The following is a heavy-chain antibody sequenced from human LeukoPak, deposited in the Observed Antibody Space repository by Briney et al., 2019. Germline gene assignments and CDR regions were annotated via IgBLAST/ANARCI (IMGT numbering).Heavy chain of an antibody. CDR2: INPNSGGT. CDR1: GYSFTGYY. J-gene: IGHJ6*03. CDR3: ARDYGDSYYYMDV. D-gene: IGHD4-17*01. Sequence: ASVKVSCKASGYSFTGYYMHWVGQAPGQGLEWMGWINPNSGGTNYAQKFQGRVTMTRDTSISTAYMELSRLRFDDTAVYYCARDYGDSYYYMDVWGKGTTVTVSS. V-gene: IGHV1-2*02.